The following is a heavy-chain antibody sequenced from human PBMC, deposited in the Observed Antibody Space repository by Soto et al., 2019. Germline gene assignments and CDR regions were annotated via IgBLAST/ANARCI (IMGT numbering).Heavy chain of an antibody. D-gene: IGHD4-17*01. CDR1: GGTFINYA. V-gene: IGHV1-69*12. CDR3: AKVRGDGDFPWAERGQLFAYYGMDV. J-gene: IGHJ6*02. Sequence: QVQLGQSGAEVKKPGSSVKVSCWASGGTFINYAFTWVRQAPGQGLEWIGGIIPIFASTNYAQRFQGRVTITADESTSTAHMELSSLSSEDTAVYYCAKVRGDGDFPWAERGQLFAYYGMDVWGQGTTVIVSS. CDR2: IIPIFAST.